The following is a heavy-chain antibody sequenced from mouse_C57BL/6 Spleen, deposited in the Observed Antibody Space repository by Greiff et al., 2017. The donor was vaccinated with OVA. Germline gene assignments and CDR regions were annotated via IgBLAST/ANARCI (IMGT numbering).Heavy chain of an antibody. V-gene: IGHV1-50*01. CDR1: GYTFTSYW. CDR2: IDPSDSYT. CDR3: ARYYGSSYYFDY. D-gene: IGHD1-1*01. Sequence: QVQLQQPGAELVKPGASVKLSCKASGYTFTSYWMQWVKQRPGQGLEWIGEIDPSDSYTNYNQKFKGKATLTVDPSSSTAYMQLSSLTSEDSAVYYCARYYGSSYYFDYWGQGTTLTVSS. J-gene: IGHJ2*01.